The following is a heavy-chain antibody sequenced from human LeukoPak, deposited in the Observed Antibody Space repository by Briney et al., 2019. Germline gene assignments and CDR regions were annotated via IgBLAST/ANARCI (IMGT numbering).Heavy chain of an antibody. CDR1: GGSISSYY. V-gene: IGHV4-39*01. CDR3: ARRSEFDNTHYHYFDY. Sequence: SETLSLTCTVSGGSISSYYWDWIRQAPGKGLEWIGTIYHSGSTEYNPSLKSRVAIFVDTSKNQFSLILHSVAAADTAVYYCARRSEFDNTHYHYFDYWGQGALVTVSS. CDR2: IYHSGST. J-gene: IGHJ4*02. D-gene: IGHD2-15*01.